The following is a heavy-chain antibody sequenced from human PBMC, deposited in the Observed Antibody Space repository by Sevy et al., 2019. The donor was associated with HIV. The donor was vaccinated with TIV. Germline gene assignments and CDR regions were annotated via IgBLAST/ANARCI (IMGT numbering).Heavy chain of an antibody. Sequence: GGSLRLSCAASGFTVSSNYMSWVRQAPGKGLEWVSVIYSGGSTYYADSVKGRFTISRDNSKNTRYLQMNSLRAEDTAVYYCARDSPYYDSSGYYRNWYFDLWGRGTLVTVSS. CDR1: GFTVSSNY. V-gene: IGHV3-53*01. D-gene: IGHD3-22*01. CDR2: IYSGGST. CDR3: ARDSPYYDSSGYYRNWYFDL. J-gene: IGHJ2*01.